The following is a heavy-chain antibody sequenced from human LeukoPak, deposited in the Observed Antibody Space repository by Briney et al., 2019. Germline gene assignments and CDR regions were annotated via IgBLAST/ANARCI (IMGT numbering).Heavy chain of an antibody. D-gene: IGHD1-14*01. CDR1: GGSISGDY. J-gene: IGHJ3*02. CDR3: ASAYNTNYAFDI. Sequence: KPSETLSLTCTVSGGSISGDYWSWIRQPPGKGLEWIGYIYYSGDTNYNPSLKSRLTISLDTSKNQFSLRLSSVTAADTAVYYCASAYNTNYAFDIWGQGTMVTVSS. CDR2: IYYSGDT. V-gene: IGHV4-59*08.